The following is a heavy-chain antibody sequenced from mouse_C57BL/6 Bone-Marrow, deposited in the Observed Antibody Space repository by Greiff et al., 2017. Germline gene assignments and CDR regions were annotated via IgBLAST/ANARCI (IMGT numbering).Heavy chain of an antibody. CDR3: ARDYYVTYYFDY. CDR2: FYPGDGVT. CDR1: GYAFSSPW. Sequence: ESGPELVKPGASVKISCKASGYAFSSPWMNWVKQRPGTGLEWIGRFYPGDGVTNSNGKFKGKATLTADKSSSTAYMHLSSLTTEDSAVYVCARDYYVTYYFDYWGQGTTLTVSS. J-gene: IGHJ2*01. D-gene: IGHD1-1*01. V-gene: IGHV1-82*01.